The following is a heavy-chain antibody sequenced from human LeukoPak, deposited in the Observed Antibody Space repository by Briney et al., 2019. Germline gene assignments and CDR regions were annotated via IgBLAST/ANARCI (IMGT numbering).Heavy chain of an antibody. CDR1: GGTFSSYA. Sequence: ASVKVSCKASGGTFSSYAISWVRQAPGQGLEWMGGIIPIFGTANYAQEFQGRVTITADESTSTAYMELSSLRSEDTAVYYCARAGLGGYSGYDVDYWGQGTLVTVSS. CDR3: ARAGLGGYSGYDVDY. V-gene: IGHV1-69*13. D-gene: IGHD5-12*01. CDR2: IIPIFGTA. J-gene: IGHJ4*02.